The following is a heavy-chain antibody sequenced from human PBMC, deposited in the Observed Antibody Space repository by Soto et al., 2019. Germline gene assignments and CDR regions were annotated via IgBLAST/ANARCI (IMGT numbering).Heavy chain of an antibody. CDR2: IYPGDSDT. CDR3: ARHPPPAAPGSSRSAFVPPSSYAFDI. D-gene: IGHD6-13*01. V-gene: IGHV5-51*01. CDR1: GYSFTSYW. Sequence: GESLKISCKGSGYSFTSYWIGWVRQMPGKGLEWMGIIYPGDSDTRYSPSFQGQVTISADKSISTAYLQWSSLKASDTAMYYCARHPPPAAPGSSRSAFVPPSSYAFDIWGPVKMVPVSS. J-gene: IGHJ3*02.